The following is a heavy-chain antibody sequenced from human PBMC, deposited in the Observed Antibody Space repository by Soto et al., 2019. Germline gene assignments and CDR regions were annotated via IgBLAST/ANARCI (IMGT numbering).Heavy chain of an antibody. J-gene: IGHJ3*02. Sequence: PGGSLRLSCAASGFIFSSYTMHWVRQAPGKGLEWVGVITYDGSNQYYADSVKGRFTISRDNSNNVLSLQMNSLRAEDTAIYYCARESYDSGGYPYDAFDIWGPGTVVTVSS. CDR3: ARESYDSGGYPYDAFDI. CDR2: ITYDGSNQ. CDR1: GFIFSSYT. V-gene: IGHV3-30-3*01. D-gene: IGHD3-22*01.